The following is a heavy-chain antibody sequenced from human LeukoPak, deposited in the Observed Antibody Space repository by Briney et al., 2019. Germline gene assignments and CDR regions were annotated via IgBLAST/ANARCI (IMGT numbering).Heavy chain of an antibody. D-gene: IGHD5/OR15-5a*01. J-gene: IGHJ4*02. V-gene: IGHV3-30-3*01. Sequence: TGGSLRLSCAASGFTFSSYAMHWVRQAPGKGLEWVAVISYDGSNKYYADSVKGRFTISRDNSKNTLYLQMNSLRAEDTAVYYCARDRLSGLDYWGQGTLVTVSS. CDR2: ISYDGSNK. CDR3: ARDRLSGLDY. CDR1: GFTFSSYA.